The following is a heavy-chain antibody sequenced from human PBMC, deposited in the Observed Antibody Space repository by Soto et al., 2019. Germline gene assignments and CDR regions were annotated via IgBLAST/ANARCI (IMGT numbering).Heavy chain of an antibody. V-gene: IGHV4-4*02. CDR2: IYHNGNT. J-gene: IGHJ4*02. Sequence: QVQLQESGPGLVKPSGTLSHTCAVSGGSISSSNWWSWVRQPPGKGLEWIGEIYHNGNTNYNPSLKSRVTISADKSKNQFSLKLTYVTAADTARYYCARVVIAADYYFDFWGQGTLVTVSS. CDR3: ARVVIAADYYFDF. CDR1: GGSISSSNW. D-gene: IGHD2-15*01.